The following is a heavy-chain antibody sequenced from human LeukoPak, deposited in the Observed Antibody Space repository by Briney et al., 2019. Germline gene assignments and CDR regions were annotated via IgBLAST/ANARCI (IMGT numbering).Heavy chain of an antibody. CDR3: AKDQSDGYSYASFDY. D-gene: IGHD5-18*01. CDR2: ISGSGGRT. V-gene: IGHV3-23*01. J-gene: IGHJ4*02. Sequence: PGGSLRLSCAASGFTFSNYAMSWVRRAPGKGLEWVSAISGSGGRTYYADSVKGRFTNSRDNSKNTLYLQMNSLRAEDTAVYYCAKDQSDGYSYASFDYWGQETLVTVSS. CDR1: GFTFSNYA.